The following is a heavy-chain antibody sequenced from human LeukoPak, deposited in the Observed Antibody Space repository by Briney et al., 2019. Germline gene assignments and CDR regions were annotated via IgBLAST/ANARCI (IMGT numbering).Heavy chain of an antibody. D-gene: IGHD2-2*01. Sequence: SETLSLTCTVSGGSISSGGYYWSWIRQPPGKGLEWIGYIYHSGSTYYNPSPKSRVTISVDRSKNQFSLKLSSVTAADTAVYYCARGVVPGFDYWGQGTLVTVSS. J-gene: IGHJ4*02. CDR3: ARGVVPGFDY. CDR2: IYHSGST. CDR1: GGSISSGGYY. V-gene: IGHV4-30-2*01.